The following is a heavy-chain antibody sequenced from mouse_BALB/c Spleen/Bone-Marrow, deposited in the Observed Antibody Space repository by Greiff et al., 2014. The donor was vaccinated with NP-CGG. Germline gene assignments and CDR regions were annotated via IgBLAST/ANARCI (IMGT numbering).Heavy chain of an antibody. CDR2: IDPANGNA. Sequence: EVQLQQSGAELVKPGASVKLSCTASGFNIKDTYMHWVKQRPEQGLEWIGRIDPANGNAKYDTKFQGKATITADTSSNTAYLQLSSLTSEDTAVYYCARYRLGTYFDFWGQGTTLTVSS. J-gene: IGHJ2*01. CDR1: GFNIKDTY. CDR3: ARYRLGTYFDF. V-gene: IGHV14-3*02. D-gene: IGHD2-14*01.